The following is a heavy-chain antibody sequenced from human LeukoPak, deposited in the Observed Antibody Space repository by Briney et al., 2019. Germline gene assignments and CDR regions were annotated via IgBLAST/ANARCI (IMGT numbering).Heavy chain of an antibody. CDR3: ARLGSGDDSSVFDY. J-gene: IGHJ4*02. Sequence: GASVKVSCKASGYTFTSYDINWVRQAPGQGLEWMGGIIPIFGTANYAQKFQGRVTITTDESTSTAYMELSSLRSEDTAVYYCARLGSGDDSSVFDYWGQGTLVTVSS. CDR1: GYTFTSYD. V-gene: IGHV1-69*05. CDR2: IIPIFGTA. D-gene: IGHD3-22*01.